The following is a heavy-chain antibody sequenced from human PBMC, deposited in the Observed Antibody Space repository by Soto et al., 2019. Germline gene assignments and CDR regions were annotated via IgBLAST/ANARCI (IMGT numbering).Heavy chain of an antibody. D-gene: IGHD6-13*01. CDR3: ARDGIAAAGPHHYYYYGMDV. CDR1: GFTFSSYW. CDR2: IKQDGSEK. Sequence: GGSLRLSXAASGFTFSSYWMSWVRQAPGKGLEWVANIKQDGSEKYYVDSVKGRFTISRDNAKNSLYLQMNSLRAEDTAVYYCARDGIAAAGPHHYYYYGMDVWGQGTTVTVSS. V-gene: IGHV3-7*01. J-gene: IGHJ6*02.